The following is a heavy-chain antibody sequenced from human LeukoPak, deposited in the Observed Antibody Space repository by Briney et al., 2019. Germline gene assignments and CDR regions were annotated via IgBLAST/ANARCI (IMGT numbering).Heavy chain of an antibody. J-gene: IGHJ3*02. CDR2: ISGSGDYT. Sequence: GGSLRLSCAVSGFTFSGYAMSWVRQAPGKGLEWVSTISGSGDYTYYADSVKGRFSISRDNSKNTLHLQMNSPRAEDTAVYYCARPIFAPTYYYDSSGHLDAFDIWGQGTMVTVSS. V-gene: IGHV3-23*01. CDR1: GFTFSGYA. CDR3: ARPIFAPTYYYDSSGHLDAFDI. D-gene: IGHD3-22*01.